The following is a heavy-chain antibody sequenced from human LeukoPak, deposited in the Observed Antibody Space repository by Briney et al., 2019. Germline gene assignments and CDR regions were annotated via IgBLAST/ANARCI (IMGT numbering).Heavy chain of an antibody. CDR2: INHSGST. D-gene: IGHD2-2*01. Sequence: PSETLSLTCAVYGGSFSGYYWSWIRQPPGKGLEWIGEINHSGSTNYNPSLKSRVTISVDTSKNQFSLKLSSVTAADTAVYYCARHVALGYCSSTSCYGRALPRFDYWGQGTLVTVSS. CDR1: GGSFSGYY. CDR3: ARHVALGYCSSTSCYGRALPRFDY. J-gene: IGHJ4*02. V-gene: IGHV4-34*01.